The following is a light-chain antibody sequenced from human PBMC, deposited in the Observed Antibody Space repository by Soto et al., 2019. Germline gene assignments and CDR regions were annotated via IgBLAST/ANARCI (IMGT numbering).Light chain of an antibody. CDR3: QHYVSSPVT. V-gene: IGKV3-20*01. CDR2: GAS. Sequence: EIRLTQSPGTLSLSPGERATLSCRASQSVSSSYLAWYQQKPGQPPRLLIYGASTRATGIPGRFSGSVSGTDFTLTISSLEPEDFAVYYCQHYVSSPVTFGQGTKVEIK. CDR1: QSVSSSY. J-gene: IGKJ1*01.